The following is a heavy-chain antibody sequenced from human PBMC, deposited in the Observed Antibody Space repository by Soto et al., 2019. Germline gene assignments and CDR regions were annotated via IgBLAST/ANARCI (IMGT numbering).Heavy chain of an antibody. D-gene: IGHD2-2*01. CDR2: ISAYNGNT. Sequence: ASVKVSCKASGYTFTSYDISWVRQAPGQGLEWMGWISAYNGNTNYAQKLQGRVTMTTDTSTSTAYMELRSLRSDDTAVYYCARVTGYCSSTSCYSYGMDVWGQGTTVTVSS. CDR1: GYTFTSYD. V-gene: IGHV1-18*01. J-gene: IGHJ6*02. CDR3: ARVTGYCSSTSCYSYGMDV.